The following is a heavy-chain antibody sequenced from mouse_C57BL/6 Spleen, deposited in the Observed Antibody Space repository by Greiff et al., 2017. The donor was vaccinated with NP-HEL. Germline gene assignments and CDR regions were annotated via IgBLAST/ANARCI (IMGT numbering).Heavy chain of an antibody. V-gene: IGHV4-1*01. CDR3: ARSITTVVALTGKGAMDY. Sequence: EVKVEESGGGLVQPGGSLKLSCAASGIDFSRYWMSWVRRAPGKGLEWIGEINPDSSTINYAPSLKDKFIISRDNAKNTLYLQMSKVRSEDTALYYCARSITTVVALTGKGAMDYWGQGTSVTVSS. CDR2: INPDSSTI. CDR1: GIDFSRYW. J-gene: IGHJ4*01. D-gene: IGHD1-1*01.